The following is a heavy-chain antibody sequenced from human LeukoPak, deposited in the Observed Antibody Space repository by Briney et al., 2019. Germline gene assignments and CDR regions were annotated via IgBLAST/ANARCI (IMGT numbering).Heavy chain of an antibody. V-gene: IGHV1-69*05. CDR1: GGTFSSYA. CDR3: ARAPYYYDSSGYLDY. Sequence: SVKVSCKASGGTFSSYAINWVRQAPGQGLEWMGRIIPIFGTANYAQKFQGRVTITTDESTSTAYMELSSLRSEDTAVYYCARAPYYYDSSGYLDYWGQGTLVTVSS. CDR2: IIPIFGTA. J-gene: IGHJ4*02. D-gene: IGHD3-22*01.